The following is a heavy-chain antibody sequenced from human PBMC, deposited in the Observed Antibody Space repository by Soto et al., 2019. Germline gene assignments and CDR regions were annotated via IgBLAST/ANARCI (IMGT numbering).Heavy chain of an antibody. Sequence: EVQLVESGGGLVQPGRSLRLSYEASGFTFDDYAMHWVRQAPGKGLEWVSGISWNSGSIGYADSVKGRFTISRDNAKNSLYLQMNSLRAEDTALYYCAKDIGQRWLVRAGWGQGTLVTVSS. V-gene: IGHV3-9*01. CDR3: AKDIGQRWLVRAG. CDR2: ISWNSGSI. J-gene: IGHJ4*02. D-gene: IGHD6-19*01. CDR1: GFTFDDYA.